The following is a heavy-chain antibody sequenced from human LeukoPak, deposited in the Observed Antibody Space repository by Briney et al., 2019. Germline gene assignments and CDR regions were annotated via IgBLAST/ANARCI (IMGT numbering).Heavy chain of an antibody. J-gene: IGHJ5*02. CDR2: ISSGGSAI. V-gene: IGHV3-11*01. CDR1: GFTLSDYY. D-gene: IGHD1-26*01. CDR3: ARDHHSGSYLGWFDP. Sequence: PGGSLRLSCAASGFTLSDYYMSWIRQTLGKGLEWLSYISSGGSAIYYGDSVKGRFTISRDNAKNSLYLQMNSLRAEDTAVYYCARDHHSGSYLGWFDPWGQGTLVTVSS.